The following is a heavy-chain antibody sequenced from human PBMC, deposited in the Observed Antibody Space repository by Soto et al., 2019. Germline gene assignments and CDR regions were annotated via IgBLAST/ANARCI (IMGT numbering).Heavy chain of an antibody. D-gene: IGHD6-13*01. CDR3: ARHKDRQQLGGNYYYGIDV. Sequence: QVQLVQSGAEVKKPGSSVTVSCKASGGTFGNSAISWARQAPGQAHGWMGGIIPIFLTPDCAQKFQGRVTIAPDEPTTTAYLELTSLRSQHTAVYYCARHKDRQQLGGNYYYGIDVWGQGTTVTVSS. CDR1: GGTFGNSA. J-gene: IGHJ6*02. V-gene: IGHV1-69*05. CDR2: IIPIFLTP.